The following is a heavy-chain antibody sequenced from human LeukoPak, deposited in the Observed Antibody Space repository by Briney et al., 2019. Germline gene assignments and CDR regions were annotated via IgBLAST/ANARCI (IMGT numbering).Heavy chain of an antibody. CDR3: ANHDYGDYEGDY. V-gene: IGHV3-21*01. D-gene: IGHD4-17*01. CDR1: GFTFSSYS. CDR2: ISSSSSYI. Sequence: GGSLRLSCAASGFTFSSYSMNWVRQAPGKGLEWVSSISSSSSYIYYADSVKGRFTISRDNAKNSLYLQMNSLRAEDTAVYYCANHDYGDYEGDYWGQGTLVTVSS. J-gene: IGHJ4*02.